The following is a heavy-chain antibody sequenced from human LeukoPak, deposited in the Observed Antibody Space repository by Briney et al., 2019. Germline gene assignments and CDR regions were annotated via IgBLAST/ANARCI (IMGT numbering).Heavy chain of an antibody. CDR1: GCIFTSYG. CDR3: ARGMVTAYYYDSSGYYPNDY. Sequence: ASVKVSCKASGCIFTSYGVTWVRQAPGQGPEWMGWISVYNGNTNYAQKLQGRVTMTTDISTSTAYMELRSLRSGDTAVYYCARGMVTAYYYDSSGYYPNDYWGQGTLVTVSS. J-gene: IGHJ4*02. V-gene: IGHV1-18*01. CDR2: ISVYNGNT. D-gene: IGHD3-22*01.